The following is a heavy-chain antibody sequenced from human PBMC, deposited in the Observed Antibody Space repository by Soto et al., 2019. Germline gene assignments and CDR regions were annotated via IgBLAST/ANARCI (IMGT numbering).Heavy chain of an antibody. CDR2: VSPISGDT. V-gene: IGHV1-2*02. J-gene: IGHJ4*02. CDR3: ARENWHFDY. Sequence: VQLVQSGAQVKEPGASVKVSCKTSGYAFSEYRMHWVRQAPGQGLEWMGWVSPISGDTNYAQGFQGRVTMTSDPSIRTVYMELNSLTSDDTSMFYCARENWHFDYWGQGSLITVSS. CDR1: GYAFSEYR.